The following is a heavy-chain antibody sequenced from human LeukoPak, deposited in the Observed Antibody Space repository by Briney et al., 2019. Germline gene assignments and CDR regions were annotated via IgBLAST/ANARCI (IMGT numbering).Heavy chain of an antibody. D-gene: IGHD3-3*01. CDR1: GDSISNSGWS. Sequence: SETLSLTCIVSGDSISNSGWSWGWIRQPPGKGLEWIGTMPYDENVADKGTPSYNPSLRSRVTISADTSKNQLSLKVNSVTAADTASYYCERLTLTGVGGRGWFDSWGQGTLVIVSS. J-gene: IGHJ5*01. CDR3: ERLTLTGVGGRGWFDS. CDR2: MPYDENVADKGTP. V-gene: IGHV4-39*01.